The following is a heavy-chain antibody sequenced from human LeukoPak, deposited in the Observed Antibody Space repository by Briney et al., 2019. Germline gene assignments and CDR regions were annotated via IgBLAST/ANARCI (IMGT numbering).Heavy chain of an antibody. J-gene: IGHJ4*02. CDR1: GGSFSGYY. D-gene: IGHD3-22*01. V-gene: IGHV4-34*01. CDR2: INHIGST. Sequence: PSETLSLTCAVYGGSFSGYYWSWIRQPPGKGLDWIGEINHIGSTNYNPSLKSRVTISVDTSKNQFSLKLSSVTAADTAVYYCARGNSRSGSSFDYWGQGTLVTVSS. CDR3: ARGNSRSGSSFDY.